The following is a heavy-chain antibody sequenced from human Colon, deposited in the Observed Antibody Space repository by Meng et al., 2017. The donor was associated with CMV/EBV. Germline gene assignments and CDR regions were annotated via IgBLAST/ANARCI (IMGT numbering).Heavy chain of an antibody. CDR3: ARGITFTDPYFGY. J-gene: IGHJ4*02. D-gene: IGHD3-16*01. Sequence: AAAGFPFSDYSMSWIRQAPGKGLEWLSHIRTSGSNISYADSVKGRFTISRDNAKNSLFLQMTSLRAEDTAVYYCARGITFTDPYFGYWGQGILVTVSS. V-gene: IGHV3-11*01. CDR2: IRTSGSNI. CDR1: GFPFSDYS.